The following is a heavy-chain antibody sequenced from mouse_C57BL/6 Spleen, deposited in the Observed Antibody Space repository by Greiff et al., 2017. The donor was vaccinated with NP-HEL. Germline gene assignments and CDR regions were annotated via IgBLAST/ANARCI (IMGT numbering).Heavy chain of an antibody. V-gene: IGHV1-69*01. CDR2: IDPSDSYT. CDR1: GYTFTSYW. CDR3: ARLFPFAY. J-gene: IGHJ3*01. Sequence: QVQLQQPGAELVMPGASVKLSCKASGYTFTSYWMHWVKQRPGQGLEWIGEIDPSDSYTNYNQKFKGKSTLTVDKSSSTAYMQLSSLTSEDSAVYYCARLFPFAYWGQGTLVTVSA.